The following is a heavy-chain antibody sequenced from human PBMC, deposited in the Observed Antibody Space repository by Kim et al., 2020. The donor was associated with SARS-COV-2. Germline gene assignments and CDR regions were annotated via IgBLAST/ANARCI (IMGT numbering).Heavy chain of an antibody. V-gene: IGHV1-3*01. CDR3: AREGHEGGYLT. J-gene: IGHJ3*01. Sequence: RYSRKFQGRLTITRDTSASTAYMELNSLRSEDTAVYYCAREGHEGGYLTWGQGTMVTVSS. D-gene: IGHD3-22*01.